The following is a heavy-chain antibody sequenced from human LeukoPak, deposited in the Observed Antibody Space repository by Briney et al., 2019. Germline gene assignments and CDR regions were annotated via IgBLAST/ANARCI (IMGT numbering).Heavy chain of an antibody. J-gene: IGHJ4*02. D-gene: IGHD6-13*01. CDR3: ARISGSSLDY. CDR2: IYPSGST. Sequence: TSETLSLTCTVSGGSISGYYWSWIRQPAGKGLEWIGRIYPSGSTNYNPSLMSRVTMSIDTSKNQFSLNLSSVAAADTAVYYCARISGSSLDYWGQGTLVTVSS. CDR1: GGSISGYY. V-gene: IGHV4-4*07.